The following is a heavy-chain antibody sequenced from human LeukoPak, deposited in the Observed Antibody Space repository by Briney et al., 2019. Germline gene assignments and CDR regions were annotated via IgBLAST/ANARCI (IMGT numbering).Heavy chain of an antibody. J-gene: IGHJ4*02. V-gene: IGHV4-59*12. CDR2: IYYSGST. Sequence: KPSETLSLTCTVSGGSISSYYWSWIRQPPGKGLEWIGYIYYSGSTNYNPSLKSRVTMSVDTSENHVFLKLSSVTAADTAVYYCARVAYDFDYFDYWGQGTLVTVSS. D-gene: IGHD3-3*01. CDR3: ARVAYDFDYFDY. CDR1: GGSISSYY.